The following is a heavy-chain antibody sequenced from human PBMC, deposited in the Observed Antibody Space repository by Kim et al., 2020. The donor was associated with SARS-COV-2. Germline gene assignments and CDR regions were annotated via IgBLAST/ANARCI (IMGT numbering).Heavy chain of an antibody. J-gene: IGHJ4*02. CDR1: GFTFDDYA. CDR2: ISWNSGSI. V-gene: IGHV3-9*01. D-gene: IGHD5-12*01. CDR3: AKDSGYDFQTEWLRIGGFDY. Sequence: GGSLRLSCAASGFTFDDYAMHWVRQAPGKGLEWVSGISWNSGSIGYADSVKGRFTISRDNAKNSLYLQMNSLRAEDTALYYCAKDSGYDFQTEWLRIGGFDYWGQGTLVTVSS.